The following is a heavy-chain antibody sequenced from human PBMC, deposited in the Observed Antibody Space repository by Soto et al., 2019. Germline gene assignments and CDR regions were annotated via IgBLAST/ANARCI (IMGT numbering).Heavy chain of an antibody. J-gene: IGHJ6*02. CDR2: IYHTGST. CDR1: GGSVNSFYY. CDR3: ARWGVAMDV. V-gene: IGHV4-61*01. D-gene: IGHD3-16*01. Sequence: SETLSLTCSVSGGSVNSFYYWSWIRQPPGKGLEWLGYIYHTGSTNYQPSLKSRVTISLDTSKNQFSLNPNSVTAADTAVYYCARWGVAMDVWGQGXTVTVYS.